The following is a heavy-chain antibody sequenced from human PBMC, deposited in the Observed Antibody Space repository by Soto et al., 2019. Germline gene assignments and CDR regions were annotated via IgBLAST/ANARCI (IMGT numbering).Heavy chain of an antibody. Sequence: PSETLSLTCTLSGGSVRSHDWWYWFLQSPDGGLEWIAEVHITGHSNYNPSLRSRVSVSIDSSKNQFYLNLNSVAAADTAIYYCARVRQGCSANNCYFDPWGQGTPVTVSS. V-gene: IGHV4-4*02. CDR1: GGSVRSHDW. J-gene: IGHJ5*01. CDR3: ARVRQGCSANNCYFDP. CDR2: VHITGHS. D-gene: IGHD1-1*01.